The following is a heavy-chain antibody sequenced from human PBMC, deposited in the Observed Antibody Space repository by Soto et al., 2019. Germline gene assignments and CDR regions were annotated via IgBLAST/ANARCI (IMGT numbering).Heavy chain of an antibody. CDR3: VRGKEGDYVFDY. Sequence: EVQLLESGGGLVQPGGSLRLSCAASGFIFGTYAMSWVRQAPGKGLEWVSAVTDSGGSTYYAGSVKGRFTISRDNSKNTLYLPINSLRAEDTAVYYCVRGKEGDYVFDYWGQGTLVTVSS. CDR1: GFIFGTYA. V-gene: IGHV3-23*01. J-gene: IGHJ4*02. CDR2: VTDSGGST. D-gene: IGHD4-17*01.